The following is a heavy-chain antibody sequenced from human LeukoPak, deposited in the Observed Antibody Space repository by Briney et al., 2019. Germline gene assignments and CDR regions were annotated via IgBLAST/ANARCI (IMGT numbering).Heavy chain of an antibody. CDR2: IYYSGST. CDR3: ARSEQFFGGSDY. CDR1: GGSISSSSYY. V-gene: IGHV4-39*07. Sequence: SETLSLTCTVSGGSISSSSYYWGWIRQPPGKGLEWIGSIYYSGSTYYNPSLKSRVTISVDTSKNQFSLKLSSVTAADTAVYYCARSEQFFGGSDYWGQGTLVTVSS. J-gene: IGHJ4*02. D-gene: IGHD6-19*01.